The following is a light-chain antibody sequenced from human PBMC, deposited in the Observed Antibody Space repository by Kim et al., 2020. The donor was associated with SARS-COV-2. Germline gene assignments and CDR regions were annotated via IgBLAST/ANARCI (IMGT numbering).Light chain of an antibody. Sequence: QSALTQPASVSGSPGQSITISCTGTSSDIGGYDFVSWYQQHPDEAPKLMIYGVTNRPSGVSNRFSGSKSGNTASLTISGLQAEDEADYYCTSYTGSSALEVFGGSTQLTVL. CDR2: GVT. CDR3: TSYTGSSALEV. J-gene: IGLJ7*01. CDR1: SSDIGGYDF. V-gene: IGLV2-14*03.